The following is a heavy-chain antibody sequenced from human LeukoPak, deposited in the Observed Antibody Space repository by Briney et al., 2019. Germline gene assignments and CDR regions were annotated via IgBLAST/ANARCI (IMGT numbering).Heavy chain of an antibody. Sequence: GGSLRLSCAASGFTFSSYSMNWVRQAPGKGLEWVSSTSSSSSYIYYADSVKGRFTISRDNAKNSLYLQMNSLRAEDTAVYYCARDLWLDTAMVTYFDYWGQGTLVTVSS. D-gene: IGHD5-18*01. CDR1: GFTFSSYS. CDR3: ARDLWLDTAMVTYFDY. CDR2: TSSSSSYI. J-gene: IGHJ4*02. V-gene: IGHV3-21*01.